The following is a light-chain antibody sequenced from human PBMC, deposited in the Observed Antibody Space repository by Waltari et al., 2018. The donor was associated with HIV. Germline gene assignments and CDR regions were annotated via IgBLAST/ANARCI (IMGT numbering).Light chain of an antibody. V-gene: IGKV4-1*01. Sequence: DIVMTQSPDSLAVSLGERATINCKSSQSVLYNSNNKNYLAWYQRKPGQPPKLLIYWASTRESGVPDRFSCSGSGTDFTLTISSLQAEDVAVYYCQQYYGTPLTFGGGTKVEIK. CDR3: QQYYGTPLT. CDR2: WAS. J-gene: IGKJ4*01. CDR1: QSVLYNSNNKNY.